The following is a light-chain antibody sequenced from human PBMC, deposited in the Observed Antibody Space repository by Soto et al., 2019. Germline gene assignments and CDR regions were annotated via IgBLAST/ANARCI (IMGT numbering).Light chain of an antibody. CDR2: DVS. CDR3: SSYTSSSTLMV. V-gene: IGLV2-14*01. J-gene: IGLJ1*01. CDR1: SSDFGGYNY. Sequence: QSALTQPASVSGSPGQSITISCTGTSSDFGGYNYVSWYQQHPGKAPKLMIYDVSNRPSGVSNRFSGSKSGNTASLTISGLQAEDEADYYCSSYTSSSTLMVFGTGTKVTVL.